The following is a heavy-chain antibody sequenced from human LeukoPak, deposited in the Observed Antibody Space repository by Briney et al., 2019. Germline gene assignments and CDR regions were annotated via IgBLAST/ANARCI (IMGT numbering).Heavy chain of an antibody. V-gene: IGHV5-51*01. CDR1: GYSFTSYW. D-gene: IGHD1-7*01. CDR2: IYPGDSDT. CDR3: ARQVAGTRSGYFDY. J-gene: IGHJ4*02. Sequence: GASLKISCKGSGYSFTSYWIGWVRQMPEKGREWMGIIYPGDSDTRYSPSFQGQVTISADKSISTAYLQWSSLKASDTAMYYCARQVAGTRSGYFDYWGQGTLVTASS.